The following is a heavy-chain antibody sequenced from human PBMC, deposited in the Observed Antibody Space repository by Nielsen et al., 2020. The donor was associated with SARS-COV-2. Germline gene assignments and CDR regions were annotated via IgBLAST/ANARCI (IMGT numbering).Heavy chain of an antibody. D-gene: IGHD6-19*01. Sequence: SETLSLTCTVSGYSISSGYYWGWIRQPPGKGLEWIGSIYHSGSTYYNPSLKSRVTISVDTSKNQFSLKLSSVTAADTAVYYCARSIAVAGTIWYFDLWGRGTLVTVSS. CDR2: IYHSGST. CDR3: ARSIAVAGTIWYFDL. J-gene: IGHJ2*01. V-gene: IGHV4-38-2*02. CDR1: GYSISSGYY.